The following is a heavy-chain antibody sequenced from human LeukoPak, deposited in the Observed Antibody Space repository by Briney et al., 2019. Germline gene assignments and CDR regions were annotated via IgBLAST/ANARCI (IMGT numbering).Heavy chain of an antibody. D-gene: IGHD3-9*01. J-gene: IGHJ6*02. Sequence: ASVKVSCKASGYTFSGYYMHWVRQAPGQGLEWMGWINPNSGGTKYAQKFQGRVTMTRDTSISTAYMELSSLRSEDTAVYYCATPRYYDILTGYNYGMDVWGQGTTVTVSS. CDR1: GYTFSGYY. CDR3: ATPRYYDILTGYNYGMDV. V-gene: IGHV1-2*02. CDR2: INPNSGGT.